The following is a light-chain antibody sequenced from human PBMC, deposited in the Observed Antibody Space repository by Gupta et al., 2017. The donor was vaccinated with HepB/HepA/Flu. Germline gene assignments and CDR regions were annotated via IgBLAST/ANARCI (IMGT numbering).Light chain of an antibody. CDR1: SSDVGGYNS. V-gene: IGLV2-11*01. CDR2: DVT. Sequence: QSALTQPRSVSGSPGQSVTMSCTGTSSDVGGYNSVSWYQQLPGKAPKVMIYDVTKRPSGVPDRFSGSKSGNTASLTISGLQAEDEADYYCCSDAGTYSYVLGTGTKVTVL. CDR3: CSDAGTYSYV. J-gene: IGLJ1*01.